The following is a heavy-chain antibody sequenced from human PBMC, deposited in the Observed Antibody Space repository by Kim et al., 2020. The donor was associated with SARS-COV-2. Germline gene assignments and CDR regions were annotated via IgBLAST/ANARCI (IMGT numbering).Heavy chain of an antibody. J-gene: IGHJ3*02. Sequence: SETLSLTCTVSGGSISSSSYYWGWIRQPPGKGLEWIGSIYYSGSTYYNPSLKSRVTISVETPKNQFSLKLSSVTAADTAVYYCARQRLEMATIPPSEAFVIWGQGTMVTVSS. CDR2: IYYSGST. V-gene: IGHV4-39*01. D-gene: IGHD5-12*01. CDR3: ARQRLEMATIPPSEAFVI. CDR1: GGSISSSSYY.